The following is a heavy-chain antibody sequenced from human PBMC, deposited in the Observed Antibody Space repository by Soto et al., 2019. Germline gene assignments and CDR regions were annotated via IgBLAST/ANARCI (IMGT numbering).Heavy chain of an antibody. CDR1: GGSISSYF. CDR2: IYYTGST. Sequence: QVQLQESGPGLVKPSETLSLTCTVSGGSISSYFWSWIRQPPGKGLEWIGYIYYTGSTNYNPSLKSRVTISVDTSKNQFSLPLSSVTAADTAVYDCANFNWYFDLWGRGTLVTVSS. CDR3: ANFNWYFDL. V-gene: IGHV4-59*01. J-gene: IGHJ2*01.